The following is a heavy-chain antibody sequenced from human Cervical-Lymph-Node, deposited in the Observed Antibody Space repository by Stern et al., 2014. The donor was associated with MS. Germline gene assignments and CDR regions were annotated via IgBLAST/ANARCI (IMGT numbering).Heavy chain of an antibody. CDR2: ILQSGRP. J-gene: IGHJ3*02. D-gene: IGHD4-17*01. Sequence: QVQLQESGSRLVQPSQTLSLTCTVSGGSISSGGYSWSWIRQSPGKGLAWIGYILQSGRPYYNPSLRGRVTESLDRPKNQFSLKMTSVTAADTAVYFCARGVDFGRGEVFDIWGQGTMVTVSS. CDR1: GGSISSGGYS. CDR3: ARGVDFGRGEVFDI. V-gene: IGHV4-30-2*06.